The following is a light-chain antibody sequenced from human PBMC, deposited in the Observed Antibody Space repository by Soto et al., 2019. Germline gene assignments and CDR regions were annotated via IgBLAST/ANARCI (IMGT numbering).Light chain of an antibody. Sequence: QSVLTQPASVSGSPGQSITISCTGTSSDVGNYDLVSWYQQYPGKAPKLMIYEGSKRPSGVTPRFSGSRSGNTASLTISRLLAEDEADYYCCSYTVSGTLLFGGGTKLTVL. CDR1: SSDVGNYDL. CDR2: EGS. CDR3: CSYTVSGTLL. V-gene: IGLV2-23*01. J-gene: IGLJ2*01.